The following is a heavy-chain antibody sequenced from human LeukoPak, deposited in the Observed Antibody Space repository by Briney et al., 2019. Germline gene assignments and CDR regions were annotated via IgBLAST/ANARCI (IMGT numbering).Heavy chain of an antibody. J-gene: IGHJ4*02. D-gene: IGHD5-18*01. Sequence: ASVKVSCKASGYTYSTYGISWVRQAPGQGLEWMGWINPNSGGTNYAQKFQGRVTMTRDTSISTAYMELSRLRSGDTAVYYCAREKNRSLGYSYGLGYWGQGTLVTVSS. CDR1: GYTYSTYG. CDR2: INPNSGGT. CDR3: AREKNRSLGYSYGLGY. V-gene: IGHV1-2*02.